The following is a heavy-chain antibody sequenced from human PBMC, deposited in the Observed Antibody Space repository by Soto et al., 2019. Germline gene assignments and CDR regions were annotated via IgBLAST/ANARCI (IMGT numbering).Heavy chain of an antibody. CDR3: ARASIAARHYYYGMDV. J-gene: IGHJ6*02. CDR2: TRNKANSYTT. CDR1: GLNFIDHY. V-gene: IGHV3-72*01. D-gene: IGHD6-6*01. Sequence: GGSQRHSNTASGLNFIDHYMDWVSKETGKGLEWVGHTRNKANSYTTEYAASVKGRFTISRDDSKNSLYLQMNSLKTEDTAVYYCARASIAARHYYYGMDVWGQGTTVTVSS.